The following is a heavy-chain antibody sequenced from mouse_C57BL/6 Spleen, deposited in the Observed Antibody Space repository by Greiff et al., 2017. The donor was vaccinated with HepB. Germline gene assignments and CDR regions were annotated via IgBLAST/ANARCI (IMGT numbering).Heavy chain of an antibody. CDR2: INPNNGGT. D-gene: IGHD3-2*02. Sequence: EVKLQQSGPELVKPGASVKISCKASGYTFTDYYMNWVKQSHGKSLEWIGDINPNNGGTSYNQKFKGKATLTVDKSSSTAYMELRSLTSEDSAVYYCARGDDSSGNFDYWGQGTTLTVSS. CDR3: ARGDDSSGNFDY. CDR1: GYTFTDYY. J-gene: IGHJ2*01. V-gene: IGHV1-26*01.